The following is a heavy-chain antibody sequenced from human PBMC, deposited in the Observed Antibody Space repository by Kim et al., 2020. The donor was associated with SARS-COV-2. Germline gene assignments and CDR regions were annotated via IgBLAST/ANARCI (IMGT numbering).Heavy chain of an antibody. CDR2: T. J-gene: IGHJ1*01. Sequence: TDYAAPVKGRFTISRDDSKSTLYLQRNSMKTEDTAVYYCTTALSGSGSYSWGQGTLVTVSS. V-gene: IGHV3-15*01. D-gene: IGHD3-10*01. CDR3: TTALSGSGSYS.